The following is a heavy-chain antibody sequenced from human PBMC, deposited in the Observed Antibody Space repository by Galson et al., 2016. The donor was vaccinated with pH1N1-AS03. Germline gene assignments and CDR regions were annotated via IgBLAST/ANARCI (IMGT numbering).Heavy chain of an antibody. CDR2: ISAYYGDT. CDR1: GYTFTTYG. Sequence: SVKVSCKASGYTFTTYGISWVRRAPGQGLEWMGWISAYYGDTHFAHKFQERVTLTRDTSTATAYMELRNLRSDDTAVYYCVRESEISGVVFFNYWGQGTLVTVSS. V-gene: IGHV1-18*01. CDR3: VRESEISGVVFFNY. J-gene: IGHJ4*02. D-gene: IGHD3-3*01.